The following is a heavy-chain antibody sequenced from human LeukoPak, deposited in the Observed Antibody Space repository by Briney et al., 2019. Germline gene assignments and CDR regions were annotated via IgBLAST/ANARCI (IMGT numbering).Heavy chain of an antibody. CDR2: IRPDGSNK. J-gene: IGHJ4*02. D-gene: IGHD6-19*01. CDR3: AKAYGSGWYYYFDY. CDR1: GFTFSSYG. Sequence: PGGSLRLSCAASGFTFSSYGMHWVRQAPGKGLEWVAFIRPDGSNKYYADSVKGRFTISRDNSKNTLYLQMNSLRAEDTAVYYCAKAYGSGWYYYFDYWGQGTLVTVSS. V-gene: IGHV3-30*02.